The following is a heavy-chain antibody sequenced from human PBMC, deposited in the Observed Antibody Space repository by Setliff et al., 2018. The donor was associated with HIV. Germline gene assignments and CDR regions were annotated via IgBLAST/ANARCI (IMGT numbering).Heavy chain of an antibody. CDR3: ARQNRGCSSTSCLNYYMDV. CDR2: IYYSGTT. D-gene: IGHD2-2*01. J-gene: IGHJ6*03. CDR1: AGSISTSSCY. Sequence: KSSETLSLTCTVSAGSISTSSCYWGRIRQPPGKGLEWIGSIYYSGTTYCNPSLKSRVTISVDTSKNQFSLNLTSVTAADTAVYYCARQNRGCSSTSCLNYYMDVWGKGTTVTVSS. V-gene: IGHV4-39*01.